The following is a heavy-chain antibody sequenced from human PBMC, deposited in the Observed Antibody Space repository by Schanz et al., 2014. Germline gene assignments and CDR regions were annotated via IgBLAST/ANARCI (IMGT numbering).Heavy chain of an antibody. CDR2: ISTSNGNT. J-gene: IGHJ4*02. D-gene: IGHD6-19*01. CDR3: ERGGYSSGWYDRDIAHFDY. V-gene: IGHV1-18*01. Sequence: QVQVVQSGAEVKKPGASVKVSCKASGYTFTDYGVIWVRQAPGQGLEWMGWISTSNGNTNYAQKLQGRVTMTTDTSTSTAYMELRSLRSDDTAVYYCERGGYSSGWYDRDIAHFDYWGQGTLVTVSS. CDR1: GYTFTDYG.